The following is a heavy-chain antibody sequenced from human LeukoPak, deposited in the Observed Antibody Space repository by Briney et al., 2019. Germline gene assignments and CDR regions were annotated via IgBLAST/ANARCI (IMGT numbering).Heavy chain of an antibody. J-gene: IGHJ4*02. D-gene: IGHD3-3*01. V-gene: IGHV1-18*01. CDR3: ARSHGGDFWSGYFFFDY. Sequence: ASVKVSCKASGYTFTSYGISWVRQAPGQGLEWMGWISAYNGNTNYAQKLQGRVTMTTDTSTSTAYMELRSLRSDDTAVYYCARSHGGDFWSGYFFFDYWGQGTLVTVSS. CDR2: ISAYNGNT. CDR1: GYTFTSYG.